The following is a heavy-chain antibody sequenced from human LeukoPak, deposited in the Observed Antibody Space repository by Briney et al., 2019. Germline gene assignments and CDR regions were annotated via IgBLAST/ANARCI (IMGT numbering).Heavy chain of an antibody. Sequence: PGGSLRLSCAASGFTFTTYAMSWVRQAPGKGLEWVSAISGSGGSTYFADSVKGRFTISRDNSKNTVDLQMNSLTVEDTAVYYCAKDEFGTVKYFDYWGQGILVTVSS. D-gene: IGHD1-7*01. V-gene: IGHV3-23*01. CDR1: GFTFTTYA. CDR2: ISGSGGST. CDR3: AKDEFGTVKYFDY. J-gene: IGHJ4*02.